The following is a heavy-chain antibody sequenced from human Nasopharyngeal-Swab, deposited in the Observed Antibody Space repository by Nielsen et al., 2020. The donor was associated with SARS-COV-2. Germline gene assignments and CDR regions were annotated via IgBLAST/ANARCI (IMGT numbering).Heavy chain of an antibody. D-gene: IGHD3/OR15-3a*01. J-gene: IGHJ4*02. Sequence: WVRQAPGQGLEWLGGIIPLFEKTDYAQGFQGRVTFTADESTTTAYMELSSLGSEDTAVYYCAREGEEDDGTGWTRGGYFDLWGQGTQVTVSS. CDR3: AREGEEDDGTGWTRGGYFDL. CDR2: IIPLFEKT. V-gene: IGHV1-69*01.